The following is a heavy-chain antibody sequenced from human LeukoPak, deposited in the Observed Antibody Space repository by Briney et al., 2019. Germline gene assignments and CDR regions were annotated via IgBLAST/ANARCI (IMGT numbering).Heavy chain of an antibody. CDR2: ISSSSSYI. Sequence: PGGSLRLSCAASGFTFSSYSMNWVRQAPGKGLEWVSSISSSSSYIYYADSVKGRFTISRDNAKNSLYLQMNSLRAEDTAVYYCARDAGNWNDGGDFDYWGQGTLVTVSS. V-gene: IGHV3-21*01. D-gene: IGHD1-20*01. CDR3: ARDAGNWNDGGDFDY. CDR1: GFTFSSYS. J-gene: IGHJ4*02.